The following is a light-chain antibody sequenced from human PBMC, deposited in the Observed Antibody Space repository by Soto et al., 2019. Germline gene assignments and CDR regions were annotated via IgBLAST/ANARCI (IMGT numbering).Light chain of an antibody. CDR1: QSVSSNS. J-gene: IGKJ1*01. Sequence: EIVLTQSPGTLYLSPGERATLSCRASQSVSSNSLAWYQQRPGQAPRLLIYGASSRATGIPDRFSGSGSGIDFILTISRLEPEDFAVYYCQQYGYSPDTDRWTFGQGTKVEIK. V-gene: IGKV3-20*01. CDR2: GAS. CDR3: QQYGYSPDTDRWT.